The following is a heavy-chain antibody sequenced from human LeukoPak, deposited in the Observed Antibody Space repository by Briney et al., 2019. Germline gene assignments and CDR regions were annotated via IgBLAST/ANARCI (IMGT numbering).Heavy chain of an antibody. CDR2: IRGTDGST. J-gene: IGHJ4*02. D-gene: IGHD3-10*01. Sequence: GSLRLSCAASRFTFSSYAMSWVRQAPGKGLEWVSSIRGTDGSTYYADSVKGRFTISTDNSKNTLYLQMNSLRAEDTAVYYCAKDLVRGTLGYFDYWGQGTLVTVSS. CDR1: RFTFSSYA. V-gene: IGHV3-23*01. CDR3: AKDLVRGTLGYFDY.